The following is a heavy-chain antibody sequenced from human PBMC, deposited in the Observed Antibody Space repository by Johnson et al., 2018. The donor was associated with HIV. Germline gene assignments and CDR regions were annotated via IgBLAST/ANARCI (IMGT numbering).Heavy chain of an antibody. J-gene: IGHJ3*02. CDR2: IYSGGST. CDR1: GFTVSSNY. V-gene: IGHV3-66*02. Sequence: MLLVESGGGLVQPGGSLRLSCAASGFTVSSNYMSWVRQAPGKGLEWVSVIYSGGSTYYADSVKGRFTISRDNAKNSLYLQMNSLRPEDTALYYCAKPRYYDNAFEMWGQGTMVTVSS. D-gene: IGHD3-16*01. CDR3: AKPRYYDNAFEM.